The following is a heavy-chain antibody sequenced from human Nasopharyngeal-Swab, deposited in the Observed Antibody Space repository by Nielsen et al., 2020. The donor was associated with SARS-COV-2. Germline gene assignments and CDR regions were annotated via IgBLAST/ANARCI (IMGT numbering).Heavy chain of an antibody. CDR3: ARAPPHSWFGELPSNGMDV. V-gene: IGHV1-3*01. D-gene: IGHD3-10*01. CDR2: INAGNGNT. Sequence: GGSLRLSCAASGYTFTSYAMHWVRPAPGQRLEWMGWINAGNGNTKYSQKFQGRVTITRDTSASTAYMELSSLRSEDTAVYYCARAPPHSWFGELPSNGMDVWGQGTTVTVSS. J-gene: IGHJ6*02. CDR1: GYTFTSYA.